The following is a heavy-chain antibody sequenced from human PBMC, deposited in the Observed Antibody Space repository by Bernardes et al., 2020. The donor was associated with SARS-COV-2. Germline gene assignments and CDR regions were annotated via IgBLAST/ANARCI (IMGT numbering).Heavy chain of an antibody. CDR1: GSTLTDLS. CDR2: FDPVNAET. D-gene: IGHD3-10*01. J-gene: IGHJ3*02. V-gene: IGHV1-24*01. Sequence: ASVKVSCRVSGSTLTDLSIHWVRQAPGKGLEWMGRFDPVNAETISAQIFQGRVTMTEDTSTDTGYMYLSNLKSEDTAVYYCAATLWFGKLLSSNAFDIWGQGTEVTVSS. CDR3: AATLWFGKLLSSNAFDI.